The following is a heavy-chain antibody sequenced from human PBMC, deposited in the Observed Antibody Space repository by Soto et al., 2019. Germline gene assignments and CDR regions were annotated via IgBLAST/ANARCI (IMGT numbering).Heavy chain of an antibody. J-gene: IGHJ6*02. CDR2: IYNDGTT. CDR1: GLSVRNNY. V-gene: IGHV3-53*01. Sequence: GGSLRLSCTASGLSVRNNYMSWVRQAPGMGLEWVSVIYNDGTTYYADSVKGRFTLSRDTSKNTLSLQMDSLRAEDTAVYYCVRPLPSGRNYGMDVWGQGATVTVSS. CDR3: VRPLPSGRNYGMDV. D-gene: IGHD3-10*01.